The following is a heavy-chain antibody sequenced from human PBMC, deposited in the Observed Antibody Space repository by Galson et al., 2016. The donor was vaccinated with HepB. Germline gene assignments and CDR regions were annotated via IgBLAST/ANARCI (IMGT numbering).Heavy chain of an antibody. V-gene: IGHV3-48*02. J-gene: IGHJ4*02. CDR2: ITSSGGKT. CDR3: ARDARGSEDY. D-gene: IGHD1-26*01. Sequence: SLRLSCAASGFTFSNYDMHWVRQAPGKGLEWVSYITSSGGKTLYADSVKGRFTISRDNAKNSLYLQMNSLRDEDTAVYYCARDARGSEDYWGRGTLVSVSS. CDR1: GFTFSNYD.